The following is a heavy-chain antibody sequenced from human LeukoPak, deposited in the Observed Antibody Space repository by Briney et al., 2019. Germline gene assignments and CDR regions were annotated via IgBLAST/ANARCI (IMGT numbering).Heavy chain of an antibody. Sequence: SETLSLTCTVSGGSFTGYYWGWIRQPPGKGLEGIGSIYYRGNTFYNPSLKGRVSISIDTSQGRFSLNLNSVTAAYTAMYFCTRDREHGTQDSWGEGTLVTVS. J-gene: IGHJ4*02. CDR3: TRDREHGTQDS. CDR1: GGSFTGYY. V-gene: IGHV4-39*07. CDR2: IYYRGNT. D-gene: IGHD1/OR15-1a*01.